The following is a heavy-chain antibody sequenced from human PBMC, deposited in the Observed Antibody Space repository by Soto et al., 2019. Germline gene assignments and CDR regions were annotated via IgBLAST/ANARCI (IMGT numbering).Heavy chain of an antibody. D-gene: IGHD2-2*01. Sequence: PSETLSLTCAVSGGTISTNNWGSWVRQPPGKGLEWIGEIYHSGRTNYNPSLKSRVTISVDKSKNEFSLNLNSLTAADTAVYYCARVYVWNCISTSCPFNYWGQGTLVT. J-gene: IGHJ4*02. CDR3: ARVYVWNCISTSCPFNY. CDR1: GGTISTNNW. CDR2: IYHSGRT. V-gene: IGHV4-4*02.